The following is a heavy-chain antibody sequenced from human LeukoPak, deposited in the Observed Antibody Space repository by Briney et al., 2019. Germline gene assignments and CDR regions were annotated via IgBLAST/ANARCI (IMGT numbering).Heavy chain of an antibody. CDR1: GFTFSSYA. CDR2: ISGSGGST. J-gene: IGHJ4*02. CDR3: AKDRAPGVVAATHGVDY. D-gene: IGHD2-15*01. V-gene: IGHV3-23*01. Sequence: GGSLRLSCAASGFTFSSYAMSWVRQAPGKGLEWVSAISGSGGSTYYADSVKGRFTIPRDNSKNTLYLQMNSLRAEDTAVYYCAKDRAPGVVAATHGVDYWGQGTLVTVSS.